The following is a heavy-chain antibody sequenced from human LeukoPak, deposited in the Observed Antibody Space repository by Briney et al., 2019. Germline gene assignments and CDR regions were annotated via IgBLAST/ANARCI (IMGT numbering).Heavy chain of an antibody. CDR1: GGSISSGSYY. V-gene: IGHV4-61*02. Sequence: SETLSLTCTVSGGSISSGSYYWSWIRQPAGKGLEWIGRIYTSGSTNYNPSLKSRVTISVDTSKNQFSLKLSSVTAADTAVYYCARVPLLYMFDYWGQGTLVTVSS. J-gene: IGHJ4*02. CDR3: ARVPLLYMFDY. D-gene: IGHD2-2*02. CDR2: IYTSGST.